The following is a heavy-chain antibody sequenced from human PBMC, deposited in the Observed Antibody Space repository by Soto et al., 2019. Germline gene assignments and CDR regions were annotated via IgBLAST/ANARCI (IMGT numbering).Heavy chain of an antibody. CDR2: ISFDGANK. CDR3: ARGGAVGTSYYFFDC. Sequence: QVRLVESGGGVAQPGRSLTLSCAASGFTFDRHAMHWLRQPPGKGLEWLAAISFDGANKYYPDSVWGRYTVSRDNSANTLSLEMTSLTADDTALYYCARGGAVGTSYYFFDCWGQGVLVTVSS. D-gene: IGHD6-19*01. J-gene: IGHJ4*02. CDR1: GFTFDRHA. V-gene: IGHV3-30*03.